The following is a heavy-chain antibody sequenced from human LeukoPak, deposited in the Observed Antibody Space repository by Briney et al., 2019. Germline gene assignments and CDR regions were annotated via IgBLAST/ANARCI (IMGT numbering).Heavy chain of an antibody. CDR2: IYSDGNT. Sequence: GGSLRLSCAASGFTVTMNYMSWVRQAPGRGLEWVSVIYSDGNTYYADSVRGRFTISRDNSKNTLYLQMNSLRAEDTAFYYCATSTVTNLGDAFDIWSQGTMVTVSS. D-gene: IGHD4-17*01. CDR1: GFTVTMNY. J-gene: IGHJ3*02. V-gene: IGHV3-53*01. CDR3: ATSTVTNLGDAFDI.